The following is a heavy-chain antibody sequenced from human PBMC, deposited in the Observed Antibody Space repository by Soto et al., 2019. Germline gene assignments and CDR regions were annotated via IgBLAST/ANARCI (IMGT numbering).Heavy chain of an antibody. CDR3: ARGVVVPAATGKTWFDP. CDR2: ISVYNGNT. CDR1: GYTFTSSG. V-gene: IGHV1-18*01. D-gene: IGHD2-2*01. Sequence: SVKVSCKASGYTFTSSGISWVRQAPGQGLEWMGWISVYNGNTNYAQNFQGRVSMTTDTSTSTVYMELRNLRSDDTAVYYCARGVVVPAATGKTWFDPWGQGTLVTVSS. J-gene: IGHJ5*02.